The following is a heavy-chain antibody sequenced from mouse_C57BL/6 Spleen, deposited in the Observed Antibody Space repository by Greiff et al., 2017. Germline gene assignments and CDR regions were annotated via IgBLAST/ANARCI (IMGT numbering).Heavy chain of an antibody. CDR1: GYAFTNYL. J-gene: IGHJ3*01. V-gene: IGHV1-54*01. CDR2: INPGSGGT. CDR3: ARASWFAY. Sequence: QVQLQQSGAELVRPGTSVKVSCKASGYAFTNYLIEWVKQRPGQGLAWIGVINPGSGGTNYNEKFKGKATLTADKSSSTAYMQLSSLTSEDSAVYFCARASWFAYWGQGTLVTVSA.